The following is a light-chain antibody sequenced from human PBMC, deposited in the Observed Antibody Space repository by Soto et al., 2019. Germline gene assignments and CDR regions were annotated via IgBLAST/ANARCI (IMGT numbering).Light chain of an antibody. CDR2: DAS. CDR3: QQYGSSGT. CDR1: QSISSW. J-gene: IGKJ1*01. V-gene: IGKV1-5*01. Sequence: DIQMTQSPSTLSASVGDRVTITCRASQSISSWLAWYHQKPGKAPKLLIYDASSLQSGVPSRFSGSGSGTEFTLTISSLQPDDFAVYYCQQYGSSGTFGQGTKVDIK.